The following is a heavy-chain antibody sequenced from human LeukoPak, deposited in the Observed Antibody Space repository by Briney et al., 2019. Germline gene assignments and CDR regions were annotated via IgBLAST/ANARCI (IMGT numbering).Heavy chain of an antibody. CDR1: GGSVSSGHYY. CDR3: ATGGSLAAAGDY. D-gene: IGHD6-13*01. J-gene: IGHJ4*02. V-gene: IGHV4-61*03. Sequence: PSETLSLTCTVSGGSVSSGHYYWSWIRQPPGKGLEWIGYIYNSESTNYNPSLKSRVTISVDTSKNHFSLKLNSVTAADTAVYYCATGGSLAAAGDYWGQGTLVTVSS. CDR2: IYNSEST.